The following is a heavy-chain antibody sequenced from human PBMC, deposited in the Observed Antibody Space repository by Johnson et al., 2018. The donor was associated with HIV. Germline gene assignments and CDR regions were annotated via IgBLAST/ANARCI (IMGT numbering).Heavy chain of an antibody. Sequence: QVQLVESGGGVVQPGGSLRLSCAGSGFTFSSYGMHWVRQAPGKGLEWVSFIRYDGSDKHYADSVKGRFTISRDNAKNSLYLQMNSLRAEDTAVYYCARGPVFDIWGQGTMVTVSS. CDR2: IRYDGSDK. CDR3: ARGPVFDI. CDR1: GFTFSSYG. J-gene: IGHJ3*02. V-gene: IGHV3-30*02.